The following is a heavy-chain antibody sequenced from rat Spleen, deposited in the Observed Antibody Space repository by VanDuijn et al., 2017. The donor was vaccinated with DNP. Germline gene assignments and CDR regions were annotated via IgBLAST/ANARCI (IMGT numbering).Heavy chain of an antibody. CDR1: GYSITSNY. CDR2: ISYSGST. J-gene: IGHJ4*01. V-gene: IGHV3-1*01. Sequence: EVQLQESGPGLVKPSQSLSLTCSVTGYSITSNYWGWIRKFPGNKMEWIGHISYSGSTGYNPSLKSRISITRDTSKNQFFLQLSSVTTEDTATYYCAREGDYYDGYGDALDAWGQGTSVTVSS. D-gene: IGHD1-12*03. CDR3: AREGDYYDGYGDALDA.